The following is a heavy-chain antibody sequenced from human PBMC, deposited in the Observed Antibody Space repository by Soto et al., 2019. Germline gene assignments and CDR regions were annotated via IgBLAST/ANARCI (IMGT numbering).Heavy chain of an antibody. CDR1: GFNVSTNY. CDR3: GWGSGSLYYLHY. D-gene: IGHD1-26*01. Sequence: GGSLRLSCAASGFNVSTNYMTWVRQAPGKGLEWVSVIYSGGTTYYADSVKGRFIISRDNFKNTLYLQMNNLRAEDTALHYCGWGSGSLYYLHYWGPGTLVNVSS. V-gene: IGHV3-53*01. J-gene: IGHJ4*02. CDR2: IYSGGTT.